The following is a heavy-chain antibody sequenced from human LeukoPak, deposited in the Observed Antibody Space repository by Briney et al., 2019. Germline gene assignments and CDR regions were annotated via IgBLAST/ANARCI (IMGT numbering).Heavy chain of an antibody. Sequence: SETLSLTCTVSGGSISSYYWSWIRQPPGKGLEWIGHIYYSGSTNYNPSLKSRVTISVDTSKNQFSLKLSSVTAADTAVYYCARQDSSGIFDYWGQGTLVTVSS. J-gene: IGHJ4*02. CDR2: IYYSGST. CDR3: ARQDSSGIFDY. CDR1: GGSISSYY. D-gene: IGHD3-22*01. V-gene: IGHV4-59*08.